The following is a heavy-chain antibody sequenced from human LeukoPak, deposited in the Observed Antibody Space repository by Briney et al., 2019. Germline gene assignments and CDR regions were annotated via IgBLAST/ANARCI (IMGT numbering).Heavy chain of an antibody. V-gene: IGHV3-21*01. CDR2: ISNSSSYI. Sequence: GGSLRLSCAASGFTFSSYSMDWVRQAPGKGLEWVSSISNSSSYIYYADSVKGRFTISRDNAKNSLYLQMNSLRAEDTAVYYCARGYDFWSGYLDGENWFDPWGQGSLVTVSS. CDR3: ARGYDFWSGYLDGENWFDP. D-gene: IGHD3-3*01. CDR1: GFTFSSYS. J-gene: IGHJ5*02.